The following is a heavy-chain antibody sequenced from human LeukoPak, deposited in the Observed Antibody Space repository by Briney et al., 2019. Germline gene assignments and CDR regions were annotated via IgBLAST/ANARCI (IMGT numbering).Heavy chain of an antibody. CDR2: IYTSGST. V-gene: IGHV4-4*09. D-gene: IGHD6-13*01. CDR3: ARHMIAAPKGATNWFDP. Sequence: SETLSLTCTVSGGSISSYYWSWIRQPPGKGLEWIGYIYTSGSTNYNPSLKSRVTMSVDTSKNQFSLKLSSVTAADTAVYYCARHMIAAPKGATNWFDPWGQGTLVTVSS. CDR1: GGSISSYY. J-gene: IGHJ5*02.